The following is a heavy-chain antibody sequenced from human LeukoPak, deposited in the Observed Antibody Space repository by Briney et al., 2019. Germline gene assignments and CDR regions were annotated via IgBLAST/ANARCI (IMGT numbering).Heavy chain of an antibody. CDR2: IYYSGST. CDR3: ARRVGATHFDN. V-gene: IGHV4-39*01. Sequence: SETLSLTCTVSGGSISSSSYYWGWIRQPPGKGLEWIGSIYYSGSTYYNPSLKSRVTISVDTSKNQFSLKLSSVTAADTAVYYCARRVGATHFDNWGQGTLVTVSS. CDR1: GGSISSSSYY. J-gene: IGHJ5*02. D-gene: IGHD1-26*01.